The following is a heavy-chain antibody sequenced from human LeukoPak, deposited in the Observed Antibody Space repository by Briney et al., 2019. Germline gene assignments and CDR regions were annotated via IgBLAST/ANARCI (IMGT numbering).Heavy chain of an antibody. CDR2: IWTDGSNK. J-gene: IGHJ4*02. V-gene: IGHV3-33*03. CDR3: AKGNVVVPADNFYDY. Sequence: GGSLRLSCAASGFTFSSYGMHWVRQTPGKGLEWVAVIWTDGSNKYNADSVKGRFTVSRDNSENTLHLQMNSLRAEDTAVYYCAKGNVVVPADNFYDYWGQGTLVTVSS. CDR1: GFTFSSYG. D-gene: IGHD2-2*01.